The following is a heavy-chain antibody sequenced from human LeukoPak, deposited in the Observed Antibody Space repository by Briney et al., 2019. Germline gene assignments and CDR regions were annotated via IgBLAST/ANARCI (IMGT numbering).Heavy chain of an antibody. Sequence: GGSLRLSCAASGFSFSTYVMHWVRQAPGKGLEWAALIWNAGTNTYYADSVKGRFTISRENSKNRLYLQMNSRRAEDTAVYYCAGDTPPGGDYYFDYWGQGTLVIVSS. CDR3: AGDTPPGGDYYFDY. D-gene: IGHD3-16*01. CDR2: IWNAGTNT. CDR1: GFSFSTYV. J-gene: IGHJ4*02. V-gene: IGHV3-33*01.